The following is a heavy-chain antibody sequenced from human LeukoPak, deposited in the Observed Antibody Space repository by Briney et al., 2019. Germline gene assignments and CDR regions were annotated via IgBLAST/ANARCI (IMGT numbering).Heavy chain of an antibody. D-gene: IGHD3-16*01. Sequence: ASVKVSCKPSGYSFTRNGISWVRQAPGQGLEWMGWISTNSGNTKYAQKFQDRVTLATDTSTSTAYMELRSLRSDDTAVYYCARDVNYAFDYWGQGTLVTVSP. CDR1: GYSFTRNG. CDR3: ARDVNYAFDY. V-gene: IGHV1-18*01. J-gene: IGHJ4*02. CDR2: ISTNSGNT.